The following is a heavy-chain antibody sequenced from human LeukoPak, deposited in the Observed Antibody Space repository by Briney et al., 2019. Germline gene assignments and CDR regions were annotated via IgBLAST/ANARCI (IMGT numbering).Heavy chain of an antibody. CDR2: ISGGGGNT. CDR1: GFTFSSYA. CDR3: AKDLPIARYCSGGRCNHFNS. V-gene: IGHV3-23*01. Sequence: GGSLRLSCAASGFTFSSYAMSWVRQAPGKGLEWVSAISGGGGNTYYADSVKGQFTISRDNSGNTLYLQMNSLRAEDTAIYYCAKDLPIARYCSGGRCNHFNSWGQGTLVTVSS. D-gene: IGHD2-15*01. J-gene: IGHJ4*02.